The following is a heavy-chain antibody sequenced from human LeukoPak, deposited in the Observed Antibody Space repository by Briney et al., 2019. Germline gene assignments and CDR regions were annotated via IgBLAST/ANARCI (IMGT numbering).Heavy chain of an antibody. CDR1: GGTFSSYA. Sequence: GASVKVSCKASGGTFSSYAISWVRQAPGQGLEWMGGIIPIFGTANYAQKFQGRVTITTDESTSTAYMELSSLRSEDTAVYYCARVVAAAGTLGGIDYWGQGTLVTVSS. J-gene: IGHJ4*02. D-gene: IGHD6-13*01. V-gene: IGHV1-69*05. CDR2: IIPIFGTA. CDR3: ARVVAAAGTLGGIDY.